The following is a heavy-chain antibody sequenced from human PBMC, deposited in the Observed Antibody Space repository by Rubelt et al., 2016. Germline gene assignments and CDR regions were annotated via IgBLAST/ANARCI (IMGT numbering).Heavy chain of an antibody. CDR1: GITFSSYW. J-gene: IGHJ3*01. D-gene: IGHD2-8*02. CDR3: HIALVV. CDR2: IKQDGSEK. V-gene: IGHV3-7*02. Sequence: EVQLVESGGGLVQPGGSVRLSCEASGITFSSYWMSWVRQAPGKGLEWVANIKQDGSEKYYVDSVKGRNPCFRKGTGRKAGEPVVFYCAGEPNYSRPHIALVVWGQGTLVTFSS.